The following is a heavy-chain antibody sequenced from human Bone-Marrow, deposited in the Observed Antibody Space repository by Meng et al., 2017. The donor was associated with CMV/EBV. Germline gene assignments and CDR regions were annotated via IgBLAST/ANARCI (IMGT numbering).Heavy chain of an antibody. CDR2: ISFDGNTK. CDR3: VGGVATPAY. V-gene: IGHV3-30*04. CDR1: RFTFSLYA. J-gene: IGHJ4*02. D-gene: IGHD4-23*01. Sequence: GESLKISCAASRFTFSLYAMHWVRQAPGKGLEWVSVISFDGNTKYYADSVQGRFTISRDNSRNTLNLLMNSLRTEDTAVYYCVGGVATPAYWGPGTLVTGSS.